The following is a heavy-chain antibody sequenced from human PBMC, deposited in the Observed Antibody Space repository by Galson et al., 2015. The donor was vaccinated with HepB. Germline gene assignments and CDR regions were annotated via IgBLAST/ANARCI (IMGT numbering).Heavy chain of an antibody. CDR2: ISHSSSYI. CDR3: ARDSTFGGVIPPEDAFDI. Sequence: SLRLSCAASGFTFSNYGVSWVRQAPGKGLEWVSSISHSSSYIYYADSVKGRFTISRDNAKNSLYLQMDSLRAEDTAVYYCARDSTFGGVIPPEDAFDIWGPGTMVTVSS. CDR1: GFTFSNYG. J-gene: IGHJ3*02. V-gene: IGHV3-21*01. D-gene: IGHD3-16*01.